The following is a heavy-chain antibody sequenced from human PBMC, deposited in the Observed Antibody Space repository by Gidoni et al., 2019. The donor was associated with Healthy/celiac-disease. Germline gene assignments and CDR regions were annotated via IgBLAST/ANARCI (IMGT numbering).Heavy chain of an antibody. V-gene: IGHV3-23*01. J-gene: IGHJ6*02. CDR3: AKATVVPAANHYYGMDV. Sequence: EVQLLESGGGLVQPGVSLRLSCAASGFTFISYAMSWARQAPGKGLEWVSAISGRGGSTYYADSVKGRFTISRDNSKNTLYLQMNSLRAEDTAVYYCAKATVVPAANHYYGMDVWGQGTTVTVSS. CDR1: GFTFISYA. CDR2: ISGRGGST. D-gene: IGHD2-2*01.